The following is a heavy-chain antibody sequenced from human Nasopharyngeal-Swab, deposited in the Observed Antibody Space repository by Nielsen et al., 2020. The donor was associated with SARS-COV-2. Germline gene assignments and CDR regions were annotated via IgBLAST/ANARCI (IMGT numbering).Heavy chain of an antibody. CDR2: IDSNGDSA. Sequence: GESLKISCAASGFIFSRYWMHWVRQIPGKGLVWVSRIDSNGDSAIYADAVKGRFTVSRDNAKNTLYLEMGSLRAEDTALYYCARGGFDHAFDIWGQGTMVTVSS. D-gene: IGHD3-10*01. V-gene: IGHV3-74*01. CDR1: GFIFSRYW. J-gene: IGHJ3*02. CDR3: ARGGFDHAFDI.